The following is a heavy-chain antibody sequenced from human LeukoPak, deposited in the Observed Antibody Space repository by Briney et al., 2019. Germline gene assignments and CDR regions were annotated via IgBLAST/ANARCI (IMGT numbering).Heavy chain of an antibody. CDR2: ISDDGSNQ. CDR1: GFTFSSYW. CDR3: AQDLPADPGWGWYRVRFIFHS. Sequence: GRSLRLSCAASGFTFSSYWMSWVRQALGKGLEWVAVISDDGSNQYFANSVEGRFAISRDNSKDTVYLHMNGVRPEDTAVYFCAQDLPADPGWGWYRVRFIFHSWGQGTLVTVSA. V-gene: IGHV3-30*18. D-gene: IGHD6-19*01. J-gene: IGHJ4*02.